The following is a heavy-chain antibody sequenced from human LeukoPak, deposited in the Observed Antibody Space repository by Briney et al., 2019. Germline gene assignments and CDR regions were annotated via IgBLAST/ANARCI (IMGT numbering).Heavy chain of an antibody. CDR3: ARIGGSGTYWDY. J-gene: IGHJ4*02. CDR1: GFTFSDYW. V-gene: IGHV3-7*01. Sequence: GGSLRLSCAASGFTFSDYWMSWVRQAPGKGLEWVANIKYHGSDEHYVDSVRGRLTISRDNAKNSLFLQMNSLRAEDTAVYYCARIGGSGTYWDYWGQGTLVTVSS. CDR2: IKYHGSDE. D-gene: IGHD3-10*01.